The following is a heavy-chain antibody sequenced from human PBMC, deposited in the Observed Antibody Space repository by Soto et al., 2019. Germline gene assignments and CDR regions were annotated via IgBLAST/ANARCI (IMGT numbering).Heavy chain of an antibody. CDR3: ARHGSGDIVVVPAAEIDY. J-gene: IGHJ4*02. CDR2: IYYSGST. Sequence: PSETLSLTCTVSGGSISSSSYYWGWIRQPPGKGLEWIGSIYYSGSTYYNPSLKSRVTISVDTSKNQFSLKLSSVTAADTAVYYCARHGSGDIVVVPAAEIDYWGQRTLVTVSS. CDR1: GGSISSSSYY. V-gene: IGHV4-39*01. D-gene: IGHD2-2*01.